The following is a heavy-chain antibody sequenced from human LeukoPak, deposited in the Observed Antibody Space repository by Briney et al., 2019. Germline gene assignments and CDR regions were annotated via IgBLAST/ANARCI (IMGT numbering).Heavy chain of an antibody. CDR1: GGSISSYY. Sequence: SETLSLTCTVSGGSISSYYWSWIRQPPGKGLEWIGYIYYSGSTNYNPSLKSRVTISVDTSKNQFSLKLSSVTAADTAVYHCAGSSGYSYGYWFDPWGQGTLVTVSS. J-gene: IGHJ5*02. V-gene: IGHV4-59*08. CDR2: IYYSGST. CDR3: AGSSGYSYGYWFDP. D-gene: IGHD5-18*01.